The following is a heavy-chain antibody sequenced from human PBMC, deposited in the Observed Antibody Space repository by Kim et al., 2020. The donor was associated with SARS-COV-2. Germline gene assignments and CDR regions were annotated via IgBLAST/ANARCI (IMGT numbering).Heavy chain of an antibody. D-gene: IGHD3-10*01. CDR2: ISSSSSTI. Sequence: GGSLRLSCAASGFTFSSYSMNWVRQAPGKGLEWVSYISSSSSTIYYADSVKGRFTISRDNAKNSLYLQMNSLRAEDTAVYYCARGSMVRGVIITQFDYWGQGTLVTVSS. J-gene: IGHJ4*02. CDR1: GFTFSSYS. CDR3: ARGSMVRGVIITQFDY. V-gene: IGHV3-48*04.